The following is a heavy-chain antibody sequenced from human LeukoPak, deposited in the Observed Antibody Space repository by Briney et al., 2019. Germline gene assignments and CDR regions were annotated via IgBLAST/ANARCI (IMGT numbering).Heavy chain of an antibody. CDR1: GGTFSSYA. CDR3: ARSSSGYASSFDY. CDR2: IIPILGIA. D-gene: IGHD5-12*01. J-gene: IGHJ4*02. Sequence: SVKVSCKASGGTFSSYAISWVRQVPGQGLEWMGRIIPILGIANYAQKFQGRVTITADKSTSTAYMELSSLRSEDTAVYYCARSSSGYASSFDYWGQGTLVTVSS. V-gene: IGHV1-69*04.